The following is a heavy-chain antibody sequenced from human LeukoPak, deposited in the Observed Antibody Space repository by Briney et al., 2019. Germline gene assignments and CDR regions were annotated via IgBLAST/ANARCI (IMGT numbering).Heavy chain of an antibody. D-gene: IGHD1-1*01. J-gene: IGHJ3*01. Sequence: SQTLSLTCAISGDSVSNNGVAWNWIRQSPARGLEWLGRTYFGSKWYNDYAMSVKSRITINLDTSKNQFSLQLNSVTPEDTAVYFCARQRSRALDLWGQGTMVTVSS. V-gene: IGHV6-1*01. CDR1: GDSVSNNGVA. CDR3: ARQRSRALDL. CDR2: TYFGSKWYN.